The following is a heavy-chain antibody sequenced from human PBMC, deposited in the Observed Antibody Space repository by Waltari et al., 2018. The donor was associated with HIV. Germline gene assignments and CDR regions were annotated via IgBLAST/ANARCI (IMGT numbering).Heavy chain of an antibody. D-gene: IGHD2-2*01. Sequence: QVQLVQSGAEVRKPGASVKVSCKASGYTFTGYYLHWVRQSPGQGLEWMGWINPNSGGTNYAQKFQGRVTMTRDTSISTAYMELSRLRSDDTAVYYCAREDCSSTSCPTSYWGQGTLVTVSS. V-gene: IGHV1-2*02. J-gene: IGHJ4*02. CDR2: INPNSGGT. CDR3: AREDCSSTSCPTSY. CDR1: GYTFTGYY.